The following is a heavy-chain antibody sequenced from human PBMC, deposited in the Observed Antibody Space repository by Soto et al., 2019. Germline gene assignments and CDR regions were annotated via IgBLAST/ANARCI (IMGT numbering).Heavy chain of an antibody. D-gene: IGHD3-3*01. Sequence: EVQLVESGGGLVEPGGSLRLSCAASGFTFSNAWMNWVRQAPGKGLEWVSAISGSGGSTYYADSVKGRFTISRDNSKNTLYLQMNSLRAEDTAVYYCAKVKLFGGYFDYWGQGTLVTVSS. CDR2: ISGSGGST. V-gene: IGHV3-23*04. CDR3: AKVKLFGGYFDY. J-gene: IGHJ4*02. CDR1: GFTFSNAW.